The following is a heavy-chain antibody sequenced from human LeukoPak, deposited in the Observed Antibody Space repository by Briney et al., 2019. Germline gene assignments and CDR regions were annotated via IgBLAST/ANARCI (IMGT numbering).Heavy chain of an antibody. V-gene: IGHV3-23*01. CDR3: AKDDQRWLTFFDY. CDR2: ISGGGGST. D-gene: IGHD5-24*01. CDR1: GFTFSSYA. J-gene: IGHJ4*02. Sequence: PGGSLRLSCAASGFTFSSYAMSWVRQAPGKGLEWVSAISGGGGSTYYADSVKGRFTISRDNSKNTLYLQMNSLRAEDTAVYYCAKDDQRWLTFFDYWGQGTLVTVSS.